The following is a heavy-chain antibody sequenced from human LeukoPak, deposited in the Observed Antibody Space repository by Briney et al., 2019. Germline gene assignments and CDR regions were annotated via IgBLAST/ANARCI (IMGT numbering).Heavy chain of an antibody. Sequence: GGSLRLSCAASGFTFSSYGMHWVRQAPGKGLEWVAFIRDDGSSKYYADSVKGRFTISRDNSKNTLYLQINSLRPEDTAVYYCAKEFTSSMYYFDYWGQGTLVTVSS. J-gene: IGHJ4*02. CDR1: GFTFSSYG. V-gene: IGHV3-30*02. CDR3: AKEFTSSMYYFDY. CDR2: IRDDGSSK. D-gene: IGHD2-2*01.